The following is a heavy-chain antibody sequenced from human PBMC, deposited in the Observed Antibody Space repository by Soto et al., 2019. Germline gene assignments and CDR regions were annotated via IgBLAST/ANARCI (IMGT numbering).Heavy chain of an antibody. CDR2: IDSGGST. J-gene: IGHJ4*02. CDR1: GFSVSSSY. CDR3: AIRGDYYDSSGYYYDVRDYFAY. V-gene: IGHV3-66*01. D-gene: IGHD3-22*01. Sequence: PGGSLRLCCAASGFSVSSSYMNWVRQAPGKGLEWVSVIDSGGSTDHADSVKGRFTISTDNSKNTLYLQMNSLRAEDTAVYYCAIRGDYYDSSGYYYDVRDYFAYWGQGTLVTVSS.